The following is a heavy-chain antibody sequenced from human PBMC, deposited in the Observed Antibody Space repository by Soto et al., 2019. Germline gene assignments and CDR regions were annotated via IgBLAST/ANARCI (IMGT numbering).Heavy chain of an antibody. D-gene: IGHD4-17*01. CDR2: IYYSGSP. J-gene: IGHJ3*01. CDR1: GGSISSSTYN. Sequence: SEILSLTCTVSGGSISSSTYNWGWIRHPPGKRMEWIGNIYYSGSPYYNPSLKSRVTISVDTSRNELSLKLSSVTAADTAVYYCARTPTAVTTPRRDTFDVWGQGTMVNVSS. V-gene: IGHV4-39*01. CDR3: ARTPTAVTTPRRDTFDV.